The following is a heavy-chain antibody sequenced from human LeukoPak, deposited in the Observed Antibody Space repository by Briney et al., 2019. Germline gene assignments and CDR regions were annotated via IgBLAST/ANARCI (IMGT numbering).Heavy chain of an antibody. CDR2: ISSSSSYI. J-gene: IGHJ3*02. Sequence: GGSLRLPCAASGFTFSSYSMNWVRQAPGKGLEWVSSISSSSSYIYYADSVKGRFTISRDNAKNSLYLQMNSLRAEDTAVYYCARVYYYDSSGYLGSGAFDIWGQGTMVTVSS. CDR1: GFTFSSYS. D-gene: IGHD3-22*01. V-gene: IGHV3-21*01. CDR3: ARVYYYDSSGYLGSGAFDI.